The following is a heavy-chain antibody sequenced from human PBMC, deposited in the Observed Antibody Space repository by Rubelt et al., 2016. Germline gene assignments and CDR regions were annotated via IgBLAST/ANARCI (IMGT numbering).Heavy chain of an antibody. J-gene: IGHJ6*02. CDR3: ARVLRRGCSGYSLCLRYYYGMDV. Sequence: QLQLQESGPGLVKPSETLSLTCTVSGGSISSSSYYWGWIRQPPGKGLEWIGEINHSGSTNYNPSLKSRVTISVDTSKNQFSLKLSSVTAADTAVYYCARVLRRGCSGYSLCLRYYYGMDVWGQGTTVTVSS. CDR2: INHSGST. CDR1: GGSISSSSYY. D-gene: IGHD3-22*01. V-gene: IGHV4-39*07.